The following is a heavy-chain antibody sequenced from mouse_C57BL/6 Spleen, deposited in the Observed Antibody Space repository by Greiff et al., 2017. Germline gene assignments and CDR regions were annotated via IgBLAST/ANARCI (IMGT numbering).Heavy chain of an antibody. J-gene: IGHJ4*01. Sequence: VQLQQSGAELVRPGASVKLSCTASGFNIKDYYMHWVKQRPEPGLEWIGRIDPEDGDTEYAPKFQGKATMTADTSSNTAYLQLSSLTSEDTAVYYCTTYDYGSSPYAMDYWGQGTSVTVSS. CDR3: TTYDYGSSPYAMDY. V-gene: IGHV14-1*01. CDR2: IDPEDGDT. CDR1: GFNIKDYY. D-gene: IGHD1-1*01.